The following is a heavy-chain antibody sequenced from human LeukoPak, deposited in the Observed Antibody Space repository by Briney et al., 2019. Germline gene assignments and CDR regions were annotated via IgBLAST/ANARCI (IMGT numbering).Heavy chain of an antibody. J-gene: IGHJ4*02. CDR1: GYSISSGYY. V-gene: IGHV4-38-2*02. D-gene: IGHD3-9*01. CDR2: IYHSGST. CDR3: ARGSSTIYLTN. Sequence: SESLSLTCTVSGYSISSGYYWGWIRQPPGKGLEWIGSIYHSGSTYYNPSLKSRVTISVDTSKNQFSLKLSSVTAADTAVYYCARGSSTIYLTNWGQGTPVTVSS.